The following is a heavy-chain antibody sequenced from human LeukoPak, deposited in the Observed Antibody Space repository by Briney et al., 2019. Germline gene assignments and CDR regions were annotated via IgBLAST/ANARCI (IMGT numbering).Heavy chain of an antibody. CDR1: GFTFDDYA. D-gene: IGHD2-15*01. CDR3: AREWVVAASGYFDY. CDR2: ISWDGGST. V-gene: IGHV3-43D*04. Sequence: PGGSLRLSCAASGFTFDDYAMHWVRQAPGKGLEWVSLISWDGGSTYYADSVKGRFIISRDNSKNSLYLQMNSLRAEDTALYYCAREWVVAASGYFDYWGQGTLVTVSS. J-gene: IGHJ4*02.